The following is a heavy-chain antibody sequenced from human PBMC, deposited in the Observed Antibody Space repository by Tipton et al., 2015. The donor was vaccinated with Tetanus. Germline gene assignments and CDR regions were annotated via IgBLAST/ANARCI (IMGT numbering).Heavy chain of an antibody. V-gene: IGHV3-23*01. D-gene: IGHD1-26*01. J-gene: IGHJ4*02. Sequence: SLRLSCAASGVIFSSYAMTWVRQAPGKGLEWVSTIGGNGIGTYYADSVKGRFTISSDVSKSTVYLQMNSLRAEDTAVYYCAKAGDFQELSRHFLDHWGQGTLVTVSS. CDR2: IGGNGIGT. CDR1: GVIFSSYA. CDR3: AKAGDFQELSRHFLDH.